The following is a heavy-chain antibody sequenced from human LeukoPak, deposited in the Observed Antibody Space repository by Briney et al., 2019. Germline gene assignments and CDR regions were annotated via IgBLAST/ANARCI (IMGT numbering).Heavy chain of an antibody. V-gene: IGHV3-21*01. Sequence: GGSLRLSCSASGFTFSSYAMHWVRQAPGKGLEWVSSISSSSGYIYYADSVKGRFSISRDNAKNTLYLQMNSLRVEDTAVYYCARGRPHGNDYWGQGTLVTVSS. CDR3: ARGRPHGNDY. CDR1: GFTFSSYA. D-gene: IGHD4-23*01. J-gene: IGHJ4*02. CDR2: ISSSSGYI.